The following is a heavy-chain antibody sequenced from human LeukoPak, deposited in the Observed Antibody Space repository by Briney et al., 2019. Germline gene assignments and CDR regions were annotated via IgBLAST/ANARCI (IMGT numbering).Heavy chain of an antibody. J-gene: IGHJ4*02. Sequence: GGSLRLSCAASGFTFSSYWMTWVRQAPGKGLEWVANIKEDGSEKHYGDSVKGRFTISRDNAKNSLYLQMTSLRAEDTAVYYCARRRPYFDYWGQGTLVTVSS. CDR2: IKEDGSEK. CDR3: ARRRPYFDY. CDR1: GFTFSSYW. D-gene: IGHD6-25*01. V-gene: IGHV3-7*01.